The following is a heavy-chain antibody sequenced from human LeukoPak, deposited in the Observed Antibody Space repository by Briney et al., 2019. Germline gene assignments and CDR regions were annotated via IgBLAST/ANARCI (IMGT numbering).Heavy chain of an antibody. CDR2: IRTGNTYI. D-gene: IGHD2-2*02. V-gene: IGHV3-21*01. Sequence: PGRSMRLSSVGAAFKLTTKSMQWVSQVHENGLGWVSSIRTGNTYIIYRDSIEGRFTISRDNAKNSLFLQMNNLRAYDTAVYFCARGYCSGTSCYMFDSWGQGTRVTVSS. J-gene: IGHJ4*02. CDR1: AFKLTTKS. CDR3: ARGYCSGTSCYMFDS.